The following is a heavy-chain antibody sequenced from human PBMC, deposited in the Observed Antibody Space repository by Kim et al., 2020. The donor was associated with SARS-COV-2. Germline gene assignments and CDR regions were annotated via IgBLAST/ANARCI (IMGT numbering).Heavy chain of an antibody. V-gene: IGHV3-7*03. CDR1: GFTFSSYW. Sequence: GGSLRLSCAASGFTFSSYWMSWVRQAPGKGLEWVANIKQDGSEKYYVDSVKGRFTISRDNAKNSLYLQMNSLRAEDTAVYYCARDLNDFWSGSLDYWGQGTLVTVSS. CDR3: ARDLNDFWSGSLDY. J-gene: IGHJ4*02. D-gene: IGHD3-3*01. CDR2: IKQDGSEK.